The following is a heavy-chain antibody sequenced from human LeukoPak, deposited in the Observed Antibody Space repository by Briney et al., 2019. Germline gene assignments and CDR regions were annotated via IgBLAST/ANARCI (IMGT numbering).Heavy chain of an antibody. Sequence: GESLKIPCKASGYSFDKYWIGWVRQKPGKGLELMGIIYPGDSDTRYRPSFEGQITISADKSINTAYLQWRSLKASDNAMYYCARLHGLGSFFAFWGQGTLVTVFS. CDR2: IYPGDSDT. CDR3: ARLHGLGSFFAF. V-gene: IGHV5-51*01. J-gene: IGHJ4*02. CDR1: GYSFDKYW. D-gene: IGHD3-10*01.